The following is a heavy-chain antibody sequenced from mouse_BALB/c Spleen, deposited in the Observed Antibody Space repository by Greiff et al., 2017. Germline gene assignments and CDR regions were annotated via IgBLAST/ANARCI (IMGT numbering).Heavy chain of an antibody. V-gene: IGHV1S22*01. Sequence: LQQPGSELVRPGASVKMSCKASGYTFTSYWMHWVKQRPGQGLEWIGNIYPGSGSTNYDEKFKSKATLTVDTSSSTAYMQLSSLTSEDSAVYYCTRGWLLRGYAMDYWGQGTSVTVAS. CDR2: IYPGSGST. D-gene: IGHD2-3*01. J-gene: IGHJ4*01. CDR3: TRGWLLRGYAMDY. CDR1: GYTFTSYW.